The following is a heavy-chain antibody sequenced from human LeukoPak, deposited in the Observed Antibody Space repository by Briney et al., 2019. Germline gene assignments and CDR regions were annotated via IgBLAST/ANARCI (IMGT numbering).Heavy chain of an antibody. V-gene: IGHV3-23*01. CDR3: AKNRGAGSHYYYHMNV. CDR2: ISGSGGGT. Sequence: GGSLRLSCAASGFTFSDYYMSWIRQAAGKGLEWVSLISGSGGGTYYADSVKGRFTISRDNSKNTLYLQLNSLRVEDTAVYYCAKNRGAGSHYYYHMNVWGKGTTVTVSS. CDR1: GFTFSDYY. J-gene: IGHJ6*03. D-gene: IGHD1-26*01.